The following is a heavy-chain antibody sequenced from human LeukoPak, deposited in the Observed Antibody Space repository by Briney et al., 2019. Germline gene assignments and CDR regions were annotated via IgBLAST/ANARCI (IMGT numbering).Heavy chain of an antibody. CDR3: AREDDFRTLDV. CDR2: IYGGTHT. CDR1: GFTVNNYY. V-gene: IGHV3-53*01. D-gene: IGHD1-1*01. Sequence: GGSLRLSCIASGFTVNNYYMNWVRQAPGKGLEWVSIIYGGTHTSYSDSVKGRSVISRDNSENTLYLEVNSLRADDTAVYFCAREDDFRTLDVWGQGTMVIVS. J-gene: IGHJ3*01.